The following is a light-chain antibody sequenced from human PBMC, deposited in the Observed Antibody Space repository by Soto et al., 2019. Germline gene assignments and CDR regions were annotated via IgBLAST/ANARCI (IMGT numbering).Light chain of an antibody. J-gene: IGLJ1*01. V-gene: IGLV1-44*01. Sequence: QSVLTQPPSASGTSGQRITISCSGSSSNIGDNPVNWYQQLPGAAPKLLIYINDQRPSGVPDRFSGSKSGTSASLAISGLQPEDEADYYCAAWDDSLNALFGTGTKLTVL. CDR3: AAWDDSLNAL. CDR2: IND. CDR1: SSNIGDNP.